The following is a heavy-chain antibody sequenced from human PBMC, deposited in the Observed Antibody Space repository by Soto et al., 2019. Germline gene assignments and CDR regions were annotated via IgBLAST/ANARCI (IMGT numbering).Heavy chain of an antibody. Sequence: QVQLVQSGAEVKKPGASVKVSCKASGYTFITYGVSWVRQAPGQGLDCLGGISTYNCYTRYAERLQGRVTMTTETNTNKAYMELRNLRSDDTAVYYCARGPTDYYDNSANYFLDYWGQGTLVTVSS. CDR2: ISTYNCYT. D-gene: IGHD3-22*01. V-gene: IGHV1-18*01. CDR1: GYTFITYG. J-gene: IGHJ4*02. CDR3: ARGPTDYYDNSANYFLDY.